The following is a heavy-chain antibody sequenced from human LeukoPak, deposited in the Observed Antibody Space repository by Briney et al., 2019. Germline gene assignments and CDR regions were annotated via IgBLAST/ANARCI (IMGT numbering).Heavy chain of an antibody. J-gene: IGHJ4*02. Sequence: PGGSLRLSCAASGFTFSSYWMTWVRQAPGKGLEWVANIKQDGSEKYYVDSVKGRFAVSRDNAKNSLYLQMNSLRAEDTAVYYCARDSTIFGVVGSSDYWGQGTLATVSS. V-gene: IGHV3-7*01. CDR3: ARDSTIFGVVGSSDY. CDR1: GFTFSSYW. CDR2: IKQDGSEK. D-gene: IGHD3-3*01.